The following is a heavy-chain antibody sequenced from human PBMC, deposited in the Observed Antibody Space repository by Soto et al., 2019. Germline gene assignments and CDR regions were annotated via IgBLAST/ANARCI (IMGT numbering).Heavy chain of an antibody. CDR1: GYSFTSYW. CDR2: IDPSDSDT. CDR3: ARYGSGSSVLIYYGMDV. D-gene: IGHD3-10*01. V-gene: IGHV5-10-1*01. J-gene: IGHJ6*02. Sequence: EVQLVQSGAEVKKPGESLRISCKGSGYSFTSYWISWVRQMPGKGLEWMGRIDPSDSDTNYSPAFQGHVTISADKYISTAYLQGSSLKASDTAMYYCARYGSGSSVLIYYGMDVWGQGTTVTVSS.